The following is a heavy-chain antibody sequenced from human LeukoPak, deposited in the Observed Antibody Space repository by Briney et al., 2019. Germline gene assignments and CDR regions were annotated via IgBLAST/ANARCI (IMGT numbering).Heavy chain of an antibody. V-gene: IGHV1-2*02. Sequence: ASVKVSCKASGYTFTGYYMHWVRQAPGQGLEWMGWINPNSGGTNYAQKFQGRVTMTRDTSISTAYMELSRLRSDDTAVYYCATSVPRPPEAGPIDYWGQGTLVTVSS. CDR2: INPNSGGT. D-gene: IGHD6-13*01. J-gene: IGHJ4*02. CDR1: GYTFTGYY. CDR3: ATSVPRPPEAGPIDY.